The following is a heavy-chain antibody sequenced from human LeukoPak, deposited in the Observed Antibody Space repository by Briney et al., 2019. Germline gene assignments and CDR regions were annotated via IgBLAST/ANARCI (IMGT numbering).Heavy chain of an antibody. D-gene: IGHD5-12*01. CDR3: ARSAGISGYDSA. CDR2: IIPIFGTA. V-gene: IGHV1-69*01. Sequence: SVKVSCKASGGTFSSHAISWVRQAPGQGLEWMGGIIPIFGTANYAQKFQGRVTITADESTSTAYMELSSLRSEDTAVYYCARSAGISGYDSAWGQGTLVTVSS. CDR1: GGTFSSHA. J-gene: IGHJ5*02.